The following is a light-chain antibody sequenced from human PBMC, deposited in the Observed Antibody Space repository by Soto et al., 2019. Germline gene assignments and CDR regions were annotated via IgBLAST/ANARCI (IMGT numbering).Light chain of an antibody. Sequence: EIVMTQSPVGLSVSQGERATLSCRASESVSSSLAWYQQKPGQAPRLLIYGASSRATGIPDRFSGSGSGTDFTLTISRLEPEDSAVYSCQQHGTTFGQGTKVDIK. CDR1: ESVSSS. CDR2: GAS. CDR3: QQHGTT. V-gene: IGKV3-20*01. J-gene: IGKJ1*01.